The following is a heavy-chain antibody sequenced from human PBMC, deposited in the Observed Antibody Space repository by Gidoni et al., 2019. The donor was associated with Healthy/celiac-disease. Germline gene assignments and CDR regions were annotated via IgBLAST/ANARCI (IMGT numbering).Heavy chain of an antibody. CDR1: GGSISSYY. V-gene: IGHV4-59*01. D-gene: IGHD6-6*01. J-gene: IGHJ4*02. CDR3: ARDTGRSAARHFDY. CDR2: IYYSGST. Sequence: QVQLQESGPGLVKPSETLSLTCTVSGGSISSYYWSWIRQPPGKGLEWIGNIYYSGSTNYNPSLKSRVTISVDTSKNQFSLKLSSVTAADTAVYYCARDTGRSAARHFDYWGQGTLVTVSS.